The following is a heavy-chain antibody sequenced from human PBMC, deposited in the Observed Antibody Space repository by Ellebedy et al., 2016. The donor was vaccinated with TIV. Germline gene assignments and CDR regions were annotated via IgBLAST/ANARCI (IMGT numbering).Heavy chain of an antibody. CDR2: ISYDGSNK. CDR1: GFTFSSYG. D-gene: IGHD3-10*01. Sequence: GGSLRLSCAASGFTFSSYGMHWVRQAPGKGLEWVAVISYDGSNKYYADSVKGRFTIYRDNSKNTLYLQMNSLRDEDTAVYYCEAFGATDYWGQGTLVTVSS. J-gene: IGHJ4*02. CDR3: EAFGATDY. V-gene: IGHV3-30*03.